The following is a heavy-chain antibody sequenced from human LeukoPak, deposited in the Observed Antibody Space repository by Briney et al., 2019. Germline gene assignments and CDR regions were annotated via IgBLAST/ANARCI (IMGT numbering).Heavy chain of an antibody. Sequence: SVKVSCKASGGTFSSYAISWVRQAPGQGLEWMGGIIPIFGTANYAQKFQGRVTITADESTSTAYMELSSLRSEDTAVYYCARDGIKTRTFDYWGQGTLVTVSS. J-gene: IGHJ4*02. CDR3: ARDGIKTRTFDY. V-gene: IGHV1-69*13. D-gene: IGHD1-26*01. CDR1: GGTFSSYA. CDR2: IIPIFGTA.